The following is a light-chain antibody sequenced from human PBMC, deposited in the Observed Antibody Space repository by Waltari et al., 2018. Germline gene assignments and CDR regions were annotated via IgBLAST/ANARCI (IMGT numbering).Light chain of an antibody. J-gene: IGLJ3*02. V-gene: IGLV2-11*01. CDR3: CSYAGSYTLWV. Sequence: QSALTQPRSVSGSPGQSVTISCTGSSSAVGGYNYVSWHQQHPGKAPKLMIFDVTKRPSGVPDRFSGSKSGNTASLTISGLQAGDEADYYCCSYAGSYTLWVFGGGTKLTVL. CDR2: DVT. CDR1: SSAVGGYNY.